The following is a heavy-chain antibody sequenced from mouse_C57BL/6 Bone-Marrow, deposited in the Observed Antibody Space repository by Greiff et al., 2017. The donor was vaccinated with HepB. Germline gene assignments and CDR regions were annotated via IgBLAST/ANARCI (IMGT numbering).Heavy chain of an antibody. CDR2: IYPRSGNT. CDR1: GYTFTSYG. D-gene: IGHD2-4*01. Sequence: VQLQQSGAELARPGASVKLSCKASGYTFTSYGISWVKQRTGQGLEWIGEIYPRSGNTYYNEKFKGKATLTADKSSSTAYMELRSLTSEDSAVYFCARPSYYDYDNTFAYWGQGTLVTVSA. V-gene: IGHV1-81*01. CDR3: ARPSYYDYDNTFAY. J-gene: IGHJ3*01.